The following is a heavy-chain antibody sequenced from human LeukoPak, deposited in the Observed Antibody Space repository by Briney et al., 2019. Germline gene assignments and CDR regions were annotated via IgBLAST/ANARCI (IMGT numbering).Heavy chain of an antibody. CDR2: SSGSGGST. J-gene: IGHJ4*02. CDR1: GFTFSSYA. V-gene: IGHV3-23*01. CDR3: AKGPAFYYDSSGSYFDF. D-gene: IGHD3-22*01. Sequence: PGGSLTLSCAASGFTFSSYAMSWVRQAPGKGLEWVSASSGSGGSTYYADSVKGRSTISRDNSKNTLYLQMNSLRAEDTAVYYCAKGPAFYYDSSGSYFDFWGQGTLVTVSS.